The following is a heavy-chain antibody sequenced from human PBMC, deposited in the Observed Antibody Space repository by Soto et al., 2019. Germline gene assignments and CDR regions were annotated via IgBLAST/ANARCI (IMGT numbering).Heavy chain of an antibody. CDR3: SRRSSGWYFDY. CDR1: GFTFSSYA. CDR2: ISGSGGST. D-gene: IGHD6-19*01. Sequence: EVQLLESGGGLVQPGGSLRLSCAASGFTFSSYAMSWVRQAPGKGLEWVSVISGSGGSTYYADSVKGRFTISRDNSKNPLYLRMNSLRAEDTAVYYCSRRSSGWYFDYWGQGTRVTVSS. V-gene: IGHV3-23*01. J-gene: IGHJ4*02.